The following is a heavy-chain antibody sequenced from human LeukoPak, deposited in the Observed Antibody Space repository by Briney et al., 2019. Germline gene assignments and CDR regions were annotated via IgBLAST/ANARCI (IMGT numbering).Heavy chain of an antibody. J-gene: IGHJ6*02. V-gene: IGHV1-18*01. CDR1: GYTFTSYG. Sequence: ASVKVSCKASGYTFTSYGISWMRQAPGQGLEWMGWISAYNGNTNYAQKLQGRVTMTTDTSTSTAYMELRSLRSDDTAVYYCARVPFTTVTTKKDYYYYGMDVWGQGTTVTVSS. D-gene: IGHD4-17*01. CDR2: ISAYNGNT. CDR3: ARVPFTTVTTKKDYYYYGMDV.